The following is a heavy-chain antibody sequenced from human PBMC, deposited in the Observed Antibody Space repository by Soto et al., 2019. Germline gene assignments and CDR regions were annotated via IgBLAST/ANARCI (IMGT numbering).Heavy chain of an antibody. CDR1: GYTFTGYY. V-gene: IGHV1-18*04. CDR3: ARDEYYGSGSYSQGLWFDP. Sequence: ASVKVSCKASGYTFTGYYMNWVRQAPGQGLEWMGWISAYNGNTNYAQKLQGRVTMTTDTSTSTAYMELRSLRSDDTAVYYCARDEYYGSGSYSQGLWFDPWGQGTLVTVSS. CDR2: ISAYNGNT. D-gene: IGHD3-10*01. J-gene: IGHJ5*02.